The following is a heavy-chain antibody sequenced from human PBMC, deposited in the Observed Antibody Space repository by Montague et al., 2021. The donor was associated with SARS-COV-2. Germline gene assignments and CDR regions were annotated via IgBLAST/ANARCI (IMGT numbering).Heavy chain of an antibody. CDR2: IYDSGST. J-gene: IGHJ3*02. CDR1: GGSISSSNYY. V-gene: IGHV4-39*02. Sequence: SETLSLTCTVSGGSISSSNYYWDWIRQPPGKGLEWIGSIYDSGSTYYXXXLKSRVTISVDTSKNHFSLKLGSVTAADTAVYYCARRGGKLQPVATTIGGLDIWGQGTMVTVSS. CDR3: ARRGGKLQPVATTIGGLDI. D-gene: IGHD1-26*01.